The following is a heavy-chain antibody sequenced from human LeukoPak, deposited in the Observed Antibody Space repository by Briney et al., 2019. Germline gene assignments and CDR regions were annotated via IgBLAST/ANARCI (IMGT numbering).Heavy chain of an antibody. Sequence: GGSLRLSCAASGFTFSIYGLSWVRQAPGKGLEWVSAISGSGGSTYYADSVKGRFTISRDNSKNTLYLQMNSLRAEDTAVYYCAKDPSLILYSGFDYWGQGTLVTVSS. CDR3: AKDPSLILYSGFDY. V-gene: IGHV3-23*01. CDR1: GFTFSIYG. D-gene: IGHD3-10*01. CDR2: ISGSGGST. J-gene: IGHJ4*02.